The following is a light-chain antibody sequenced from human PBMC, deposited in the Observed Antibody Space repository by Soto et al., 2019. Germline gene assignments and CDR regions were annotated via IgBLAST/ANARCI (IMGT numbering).Light chain of an antibody. CDR2: KAS. J-gene: IGKJ1*01. V-gene: IGKV1-5*03. CDR1: QSITGW. CDR3: HQYYPSAPWK. Sequence: DIQLAQSPSTLAASAGDRRSITCPASQSITGWLAWFQQKPVKAPKLLISKASKLESGVPSRFSASGSGTEFTLTISGLQPDDFATYFRHQYYPSAPWKFGQGTTV.